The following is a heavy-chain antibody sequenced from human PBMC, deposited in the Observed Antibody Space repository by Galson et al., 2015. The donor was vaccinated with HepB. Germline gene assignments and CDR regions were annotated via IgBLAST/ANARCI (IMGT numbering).Heavy chain of an antibody. V-gene: IGHV3-33*01. D-gene: IGHD6-13*01. CDR1: GFTFSSYG. CDR3: ARETRQQQTPRNYYYHGMDV. CDR2: IWYDGTNK. J-gene: IGHJ6*02. Sequence: SLRLSCAASGFTFSSYGMHWVRQAPGKGLEWVASIWYDGTNKKYADSVKGRFTISRDNSKNPLYLQMNSLRVEDTAVYYCARETRQQQTPRNYYYHGMDVWGQGTTVTVSS.